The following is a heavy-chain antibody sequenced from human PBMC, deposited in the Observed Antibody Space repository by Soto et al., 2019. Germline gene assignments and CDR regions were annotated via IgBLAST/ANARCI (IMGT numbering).Heavy chain of an antibody. CDR3: ARLDYYDSSGSPGLAPATYGMDV. CDR1: GGSISSSNW. D-gene: IGHD3-22*01. CDR2: IYHSGST. J-gene: IGHJ6*02. V-gene: IGHV4-4*02. Sequence: QVQLQESGPGLVKPSGTLSLTCAVSGGSISSSNWWSWVRQPPGKGLEWIGEIYHSGSTNYNPSLKSRVTISVDKSKNQFSLKLSSVTAADTAVYYCARLDYYDSSGSPGLAPATYGMDVWGQGTTVTVSS.